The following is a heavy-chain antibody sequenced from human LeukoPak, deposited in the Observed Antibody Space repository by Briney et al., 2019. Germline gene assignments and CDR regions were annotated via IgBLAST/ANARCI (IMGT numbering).Heavy chain of an antibody. J-gene: IGHJ6*02. CDR2: IYYSGST. CDR3: ARDTETTISGVVGNYYYGMDV. D-gene: IGHD3-3*01. Sequence: SETLSLTCTVSGGSVSSGSYYWSWIRQPPGKGLEWIGYIYYSGSTNYNPSLKSRVTISVDTSKDQFSLKLSSVTAADTAVYYCARDTETTISGVVGNYYYGMDVWGQGTTVTVSS. CDR1: GGSVSSGSYY. V-gene: IGHV4-61*01.